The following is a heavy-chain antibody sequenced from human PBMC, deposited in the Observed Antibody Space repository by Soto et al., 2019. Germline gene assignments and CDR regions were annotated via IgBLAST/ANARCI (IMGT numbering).Heavy chain of an antibody. V-gene: IGHV4-59*01. D-gene: IGHD2-21*02. CDR1: GGPLSSFY. J-gene: IGHJ3*02. CDR2: IYYTGST. Sequence: PSETLSLTCNSSGGPLSSFYYSWIRQAPGKGLEWIGYIYYTGSTNYNPSLKSRVTMSADTSKNQFSLKLTSVTAADTAVYFCAVTRGGAHPHDIWGQGTMVTVSS. CDR3: AVTRGGAHPHDI.